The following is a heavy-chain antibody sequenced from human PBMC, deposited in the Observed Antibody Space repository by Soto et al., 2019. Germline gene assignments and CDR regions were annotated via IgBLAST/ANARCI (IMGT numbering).Heavy chain of an antibody. D-gene: IGHD6-19*01. CDR1: GFSLSTSGVG. CDR3: ADRRGSRGSRVFFDY. Sequence: QITLKESGPTLVKPTQTLTLTCTFSGFSLSTSGVGVGWIRQPPGKALEWLALIYWGDDKRYSPSRKSRLTNXXDXSXSQVVLTLTNIDPVDTATYYCADRRGSRGSRVFFDYCGQGSLVTVSS. J-gene: IGHJ4*02. V-gene: IGHV2-5*02. CDR2: IYWGDDK.